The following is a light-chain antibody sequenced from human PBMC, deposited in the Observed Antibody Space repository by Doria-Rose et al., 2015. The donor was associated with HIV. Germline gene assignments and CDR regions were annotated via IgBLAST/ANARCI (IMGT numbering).Light chain of an antibody. CDR2: GNI. V-gene: IGLV1-40*01. Sequence: SNIGAGYDVHWYQQLPGTAPKLLIYGNINRPSGVPDRISGSKSGTSASLAITGLQAEDEADYYCQSYDSSLSGYVFGTGTKVTVL. CDR3: QSYDSSLSGYV. J-gene: IGLJ1*01. CDR1: SNIGAGYD.